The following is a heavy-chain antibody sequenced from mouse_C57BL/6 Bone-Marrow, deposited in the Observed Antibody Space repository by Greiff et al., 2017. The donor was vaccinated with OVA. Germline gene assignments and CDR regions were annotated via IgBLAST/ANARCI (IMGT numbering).Heavy chain of an antibody. V-gene: IGHV5-4*01. J-gene: IGHJ2*01. CDR2: ISDGGSYT. CDR3: ARDEVYFDN. Sequence: DVHLVESGGGLVKPGGSLKLSCAASGFTFSSYAMSWVRQTPEKRLEWVATISDGGSYTYYPDNVKGRFTISRDNAKNNLYLQRSHLKSEDTAMYDSARDEVYFDNGGQGTTLTVSS. CDR1: GFTFSSYA.